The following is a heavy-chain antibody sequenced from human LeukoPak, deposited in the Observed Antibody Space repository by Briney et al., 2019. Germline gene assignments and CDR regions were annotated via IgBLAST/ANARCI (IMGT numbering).Heavy chain of an antibody. J-gene: IGHJ3*01. D-gene: IGHD1-26*01. CDR1: GFTFNTW. V-gene: IGHV3-74*01. Sequence: GGSLRLSCAASGFTFNTWMHWVRQAPGKGLVWISRIIRDGTITTYADSVKGRLTISRDNAKNTLYLEMNSLRVEDTAVYYCATDRGYAFDLWGQGTMVTVSS. CDR3: ATDRGYAFDL. CDR2: IIRDGTIT.